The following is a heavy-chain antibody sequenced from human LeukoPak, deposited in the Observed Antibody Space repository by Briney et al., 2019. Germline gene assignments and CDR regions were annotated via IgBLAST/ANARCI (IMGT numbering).Heavy chain of an antibody. J-gene: IGHJ5*02. CDR2: ISSSGSTI. Sequence: GGSLRLSCAASGFTFSSYEMNWVRQAPGKGLEWVSYISSSGSTIYYADPVKGRFTISRDNAKNSLYLQMNSRRAEDTAVYYCARDRIAARGSWFDPWGQGTLVTVSS. V-gene: IGHV3-48*03. CDR1: GFTFSSYE. D-gene: IGHD6-6*01. CDR3: ARDRIAARGSWFDP.